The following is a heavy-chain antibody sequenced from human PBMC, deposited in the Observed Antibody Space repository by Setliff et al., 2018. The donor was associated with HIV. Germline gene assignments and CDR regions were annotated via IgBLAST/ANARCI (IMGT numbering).Heavy chain of an antibody. CDR2: IYSTGST. CDR3: ARAAYSGTYVWEPATDL. Sequence: SQTLSLTCSVSGGSIRSGSYYWSWIRPPAGKGLEWIGHIYSTGSTRYNPSLESRLTILVDTSRNQFSLKLNAVTAADTAVYYCARAAYSGTYVWEPATDLWGRGTLVTVSS. CDR1: GGSIRSGSYY. V-gene: IGHV4-61*09. D-gene: IGHD1-26*01. J-gene: IGHJ2*01.